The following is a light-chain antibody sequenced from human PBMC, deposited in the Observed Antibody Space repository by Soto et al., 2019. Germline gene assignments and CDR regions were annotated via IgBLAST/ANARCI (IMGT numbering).Light chain of an antibody. Sequence: DIQMTQSASSLSASLGDRGSSPCRASQNIRDFLNWYQQKPGKAPELLIFSASSLQSGVPSRFSGSGSGTDFTLTIGRLQREDFATYFCQQTYSTPPTFGQGTKVDIK. CDR3: QQTYSTPPT. J-gene: IGKJ1*01. V-gene: IGKV1-39*01. CDR2: SAS. CDR1: QNIRDF.